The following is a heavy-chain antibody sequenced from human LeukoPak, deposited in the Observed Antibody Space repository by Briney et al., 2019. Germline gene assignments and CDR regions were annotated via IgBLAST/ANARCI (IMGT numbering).Heavy chain of an antibody. D-gene: IGHD7-27*01. V-gene: IGHV3-33*03. CDR3: AKDLGPFTAFDY. J-gene: IGHJ4*02. Sequence: GGSLRLSCAASKFTFSNYWMTWVRQAPGKGLEWVAVIWYGGSNKYYADSVKGRFTISRDNSKNTLYLQMNSLRAEDTAVYYCAKDLGPFTAFDYWGQGTLVTVSS. CDR2: IWYGGSNK. CDR1: KFTFSNYW.